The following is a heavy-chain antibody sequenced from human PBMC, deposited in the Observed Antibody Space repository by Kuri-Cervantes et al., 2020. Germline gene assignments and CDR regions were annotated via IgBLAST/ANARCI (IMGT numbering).Heavy chain of an antibody. CDR1: GFTFSSHW. J-gene: IGHJ6*02. D-gene: IGHD1-26*01. CDR2: IKPDGSDK. V-gene: IGHV3-7*01. Sequence: GESLKISCAASGFTFSSHWMSWVRQAPGKGLEWLANIKPDGSDKYYVDSVEGRFTISRDNAENSLFLQMNSLRAEDTAVYYCARGRWELLYYGMDVWGQGTTVTVSS. CDR3: ARGRWELLYYGMDV.